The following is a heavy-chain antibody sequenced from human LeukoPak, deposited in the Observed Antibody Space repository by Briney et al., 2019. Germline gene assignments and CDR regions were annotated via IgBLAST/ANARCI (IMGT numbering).Heavy chain of an antibody. J-gene: IGHJ4*02. CDR3: VVAGPQSLFFDY. CDR1: GYTFTGYY. V-gene: IGHV1-2*02. D-gene: IGHD3-10*01. Sequence: ASVEVSCKASGYTFTGYYMHWVRQAPGQGLEWMGWINPNSGGTNYAQKFQGRVTMTRDTSIRTAYMELSRLGYDDTAVYYCVVAGPQSLFFDYWGQGTLVTVSS. CDR2: INPNSGGT.